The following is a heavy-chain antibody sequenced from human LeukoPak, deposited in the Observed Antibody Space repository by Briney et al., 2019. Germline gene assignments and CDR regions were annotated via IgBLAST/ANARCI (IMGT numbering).Heavy chain of an antibody. Sequence: GGSLRLSCAASGFTFSSYAMSWVRQAPGKGLEWVSAISGSGGSTYYADSVKGRFTISRDNSKNTLYLQMNSLRAEDTAVYYYAKDRVEDSSGCPAYWGQGTLVTVSS. CDR2: ISGSGGST. CDR3: AKDRVEDSSGCPAY. V-gene: IGHV3-23*01. J-gene: IGHJ4*02. D-gene: IGHD6-19*01. CDR1: GFTFSSYA.